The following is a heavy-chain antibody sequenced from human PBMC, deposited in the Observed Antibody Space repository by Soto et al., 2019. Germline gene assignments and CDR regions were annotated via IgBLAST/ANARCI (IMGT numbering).Heavy chain of an antibody. D-gene: IGHD3-10*01. CDR3: ARDQYYYGSGSSLGGTDY. Sequence: VASVKVSCKASGYTFTSYDINWVRQATGQGLEWMGWMNPNSGNTGYAQKFQGRVTMTRNTSISTAYMELSSLRSEDTAVYYCARDQYYYGSGSSLGGTDYWGQGTLVTVSS. J-gene: IGHJ4*02. V-gene: IGHV1-8*01. CDR2: MNPNSGNT. CDR1: GYTFTSYD.